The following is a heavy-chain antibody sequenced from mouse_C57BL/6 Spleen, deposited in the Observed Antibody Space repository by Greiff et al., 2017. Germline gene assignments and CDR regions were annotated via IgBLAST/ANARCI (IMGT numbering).Heavy chain of an antibody. J-gene: IGHJ1*03. CDR1: GYTFTSYW. V-gene: IGHV1-55*01. CDR2: IYPGSGST. D-gene: IGHD2-3*01. Sequence: QVQLQQPGAELVKPGASVKMSCKASGYTFTSYWITWVKQRPGQGLEWIGDIYPGSGSTNYNEKFKSKATLTVDTSSRTAYMQLSSLTSEDSAVYYCAIYDGYYGWYFDVWGTGTTVTVSS. CDR3: AIYDGYYGWYFDV.